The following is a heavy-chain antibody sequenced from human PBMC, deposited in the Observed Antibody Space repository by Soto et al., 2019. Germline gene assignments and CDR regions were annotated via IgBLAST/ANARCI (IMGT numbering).Heavy chain of an antibody. J-gene: IGHJ4*02. Sequence: PGGSLRLSCAASGCTFNSYAMSWVRQAPGKGLEWVSAISGSGGSTYYADSVKGRFTISRDNSKNTLYLQMNSLRAEDTAVYYCAKDSSYRVRELLCSPFDYWGQGSLVTVSS. CDR2: ISGSGGST. V-gene: IGHV3-23*01. CDR3: AKDSSYRVRELLCSPFDY. CDR1: GCTFNSYA. D-gene: IGHD3-10*01.